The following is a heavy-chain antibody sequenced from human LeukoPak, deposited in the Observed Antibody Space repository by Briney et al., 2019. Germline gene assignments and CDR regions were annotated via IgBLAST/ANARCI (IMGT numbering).Heavy chain of an antibody. CDR2: IHYDGSNK. Sequence: GGSLRLSCAASGFIFSTYAMHWIRQAPGKGLEWVTFIHYDGSNKYYADSVKGRFSISRDNSKNTLYLQMDSLRAEDTAVYYCAKETLDTEVVPAVLRGYFQHRSQGTLVTVSS. CDR1: GFIFSTYA. CDR3: AKETLDTEVVPAVLRGYFQH. V-gene: IGHV3-30*02. D-gene: IGHD2-2*01. J-gene: IGHJ1*01.